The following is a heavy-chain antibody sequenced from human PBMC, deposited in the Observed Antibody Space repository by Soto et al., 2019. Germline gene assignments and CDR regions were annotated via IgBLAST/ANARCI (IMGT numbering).Heavy chain of an antibody. V-gene: IGHV3-23*01. CDR3: AKPHYPKGDDGSGWYYFDY. J-gene: IGHJ4*02. Sequence: EVQLLESGGGLVQPGGSLRLSCAASGFTFSSYAMSWVRQAPGKGLEWVSAISGSGGSTYYADSVKGRFTISRDNSKNTLYLQMNSLRAEDTAVYHCAKPHYPKGDDGSGWYYFDYWGQGTLVTVSS. D-gene: IGHD6-19*01. CDR2: ISGSGGST. CDR1: GFTFSSYA.